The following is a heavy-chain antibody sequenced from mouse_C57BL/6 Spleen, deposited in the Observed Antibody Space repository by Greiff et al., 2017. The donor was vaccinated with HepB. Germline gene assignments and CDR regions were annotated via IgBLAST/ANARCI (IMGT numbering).Heavy chain of an antibody. CDR3: ARRWDGYYEAMDY. Sequence: EVKLQQSGPELVKPGASVKIPCKASGYTFTDYKMDWVKQSHGKSLEWIGDINPNNGGTIYNQKFKGKATLTVDKSSSTAYMELRSLTSEDTAVYYCARRWDGYYEAMDYWGQGTSVTVSS. D-gene: IGHD2-3*01. V-gene: IGHV1-18*01. CDR1: GYTFTDYK. CDR2: INPNNGGT. J-gene: IGHJ4*01.